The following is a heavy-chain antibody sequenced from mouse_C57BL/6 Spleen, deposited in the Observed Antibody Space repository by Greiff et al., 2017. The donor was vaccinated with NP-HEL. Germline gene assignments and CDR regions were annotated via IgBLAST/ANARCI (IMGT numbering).Heavy chain of an antibody. Sequence: QVQLQQPGAELVRPGSSVKLSCKASGYTFTSYWMDWVKQRPGQGLEWIGNIYPSDSETHYNQKFKDKATLTVDKSSSTAYMQLSSLTSEDSAVYYCARSGDYYGSSYYFDDWGQGTTLTVSS. V-gene: IGHV1-61*01. J-gene: IGHJ2*01. CDR1: GYTFTSYW. CDR2: IYPSDSET. D-gene: IGHD1-1*01. CDR3: ARSGDYYGSSYYFDD.